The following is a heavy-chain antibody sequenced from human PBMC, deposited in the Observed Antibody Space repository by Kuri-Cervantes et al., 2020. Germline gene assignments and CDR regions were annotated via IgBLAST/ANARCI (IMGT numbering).Heavy chain of an antibody. Sequence: ASVKVSCKASGYAFTSYYMHRVRQAPGQGLEWMGIINPSGGSTSYAQKFQGRVTMTRDTSTSTVYMELSSLRSEDTAVYYCARDQGYDILTGYWEDYWGQGTLVTVSS. CDR1: GYAFTSYY. CDR2: INPSGGST. V-gene: IGHV1-46*01. CDR3: ARDQGYDILTGYWEDY. J-gene: IGHJ4*02. D-gene: IGHD3-9*01.